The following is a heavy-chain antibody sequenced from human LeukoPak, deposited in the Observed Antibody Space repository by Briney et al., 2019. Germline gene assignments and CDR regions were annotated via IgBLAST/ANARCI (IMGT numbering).Heavy chain of an antibody. CDR2: ISGSGGST. CDR1: GFTFSRYS. D-gene: IGHD2-15*01. CDR3: AKDWRSCRGGSCYSGFDY. J-gene: IGHJ4*02. V-gene: IGHV3-23*01. Sequence: GGSLRLSCAASGFTFSRYSMIWVREAPGQGREWGSAISGSGGSTYYADSVKGRFTISRDNSKNTLYLQLNRLTAEDTAVYYCAKDWRSCRGGSCYSGFDYWGPGTLVTVSS.